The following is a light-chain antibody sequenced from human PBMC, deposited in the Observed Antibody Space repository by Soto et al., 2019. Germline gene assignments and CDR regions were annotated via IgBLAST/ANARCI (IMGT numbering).Light chain of an antibody. CDR1: QSVSSS. J-gene: IGKJ5*01. Sequence: EVVMTQSPATLSVSPGDTATLSCRASQSVSSSLAWYQQKPGQPPRLLIYGSSTRATGVPARFSGSGSGTEFTLTIRRMQSEDFAVYYCQQYYNSPITFGQGTRLEIK. CDR3: QQYYNSPIT. V-gene: IGKV3-15*01. CDR2: GSS.